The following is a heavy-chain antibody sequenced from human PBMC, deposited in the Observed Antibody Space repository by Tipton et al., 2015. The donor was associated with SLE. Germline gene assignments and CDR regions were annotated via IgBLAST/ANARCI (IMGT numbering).Heavy chain of an antibody. Sequence: PLRLSCAASGFTFSSYGMHWVRQAPGKGLEWVAFIRYDGSNKYYADSVKGRFTISRDNSKNTLYLQMNSLRAEDTAVYYCAKGFGSSYGIDYWGQGTLVTVSS. J-gene: IGHJ4*02. CDR2: IRYDGSNK. CDR1: GFTFSSYG. D-gene: IGHD6-6*01. V-gene: IGHV3-30*02. CDR3: AKGFGSSYGIDY.